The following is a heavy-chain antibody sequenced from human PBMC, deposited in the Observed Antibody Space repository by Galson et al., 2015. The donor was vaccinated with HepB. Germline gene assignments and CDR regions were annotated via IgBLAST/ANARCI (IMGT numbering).Heavy chain of an antibody. J-gene: IGHJ4*01. D-gene: IGHD7-27*01. Sequence: SLRLSCAGSGFSFIYAMTWVRQAPGKGLEWVSGIDGTGDPAHYADSVKGRFTISRDNSKDTLFLQMNSLRVEDTALYYCLKGAWGSPFDYWGHGTLVTVSS. V-gene: IGHV3-23*01. CDR3: LKGAWGSPFDY. CDR1: GFSFIYA. CDR2: IDGTGDPA.